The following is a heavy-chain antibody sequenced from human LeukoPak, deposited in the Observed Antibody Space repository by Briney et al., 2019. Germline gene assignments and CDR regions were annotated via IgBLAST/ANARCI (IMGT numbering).Heavy chain of an antibody. Sequence: SETLSLTCTVSGYSISSGYYWGWIRQPPGKGLEWIGSIYHSGSTYYNPSLKSRVTISVDTSKNQFSLKLSSVTAADTAVYYCARDPDGYNPQESYFDYWGQGTLVTVSS. D-gene: IGHD5-24*01. V-gene: IGHV4-38-2*02. CDR2: IYHSGST. CDR1: GYSISSGYY. J-gene: IGHJ4*02. CDR3: ARDPDGYNPQESYFDY.